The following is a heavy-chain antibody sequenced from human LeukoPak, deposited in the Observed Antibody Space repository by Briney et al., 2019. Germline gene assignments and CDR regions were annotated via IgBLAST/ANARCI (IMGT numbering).Heavy chain of an antibody. Sequence: SQTLSLTCTVSGDSISSSPYYWTWIRQYPGKGLEWIGYISYSGSTSYNPSLKTRVTISADTSKNQFSLKLSSVTAADTAAYFCARTAGYYDSSGYYFHWGQGTLVTVSS. J-gene: IGHJ4*02. V-gene: IGHV4-31*03. CDR1: GDSISSSPYY. CDR2: ISYSGST. D-gene: IGHD3-22*01. CDR3: ARTAGYYDSSGYYFH.